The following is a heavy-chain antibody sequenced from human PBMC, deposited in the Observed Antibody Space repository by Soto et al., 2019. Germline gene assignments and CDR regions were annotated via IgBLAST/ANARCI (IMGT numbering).Heavy chain of an antibody. CDR1: GFTFSSYA. Sequence: QVQLVESGGGVVQPGRSLRLSCAASGFTFSSYAMHWVRQAPGKGLEWVAVISYDGSNKYYADSVKGRFTISRDNSKNTLYLQMNSLRAEDTAVYYCARDYGEDDAFDIWGQGTMVTVSS. CDR3: ARDYGEDDAFDI. V-gene: IGHV3-30-3*01. D-gene: IGHD3-10*01. CDR2: ISYDGSNK. J-gene: IGHJ3*02.